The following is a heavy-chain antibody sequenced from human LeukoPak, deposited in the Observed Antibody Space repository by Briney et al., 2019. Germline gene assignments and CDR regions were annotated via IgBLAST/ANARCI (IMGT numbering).Heavy chain of an antibody. CDR2: IYPGDSDT. CDR1: GYSFTSYW. Sequence: GESLKISCKGSGYSFTSYWIGWVRQMPGKGLEWMGIIYPGDSDTRYSPSFQGQVTISADKSISTAYLQWSRLKASDTAMYSCAVAYCGGDCYSGYYYGMDVWGQGTTVTVSS. J-gene: IGHJ6*02. V-gene: IGHV5-51*01. CDR3: AVAYCGGDCYSGYYYGMDV. D-gene: IGHD2-21*02.